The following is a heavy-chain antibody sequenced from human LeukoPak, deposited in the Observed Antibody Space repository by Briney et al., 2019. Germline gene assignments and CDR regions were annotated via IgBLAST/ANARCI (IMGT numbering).Heavy chain of an antibody. CDR2: ISGSGGST. CDR1: GFTFSSYA. V-gene: IGHV3-23*01. Sequence: GGSLRLSCAASGFTFSSYAMSWVRQAPGKGLEWVSAISGSGGSTYYADSVKGRFTISRDNSKNTLYLQMNSLRAEDTAVYYCAKAGLYYGSGSYRVDWFDPWGQGTLVTVSS. J-gene: IGHJ5*02. CDR3: AKAGLYYGSGSYRVDWFDP. D-gene: IGHD3-10*01.